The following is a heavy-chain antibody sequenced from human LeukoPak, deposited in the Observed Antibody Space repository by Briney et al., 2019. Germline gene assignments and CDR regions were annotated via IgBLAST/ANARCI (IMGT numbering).Heavy chain of an antibody. CDR2: INEDGSHK. V-gene: IGHV3-7*05. CDR3: VREGATFEN. CDR1: GLTFSSFW. Sequence: GGSLRLSCAASGLTFSSFWMSWVRQAPGKGLEWVANINEDGSHKYYVDSVKGRFTISRDNAKNSLYLQMNSLRAEDTAVYYCVREGATFENWGPGTLVTVSS. J-gene: IGHJ4*02. D-gene: IGHD1-26*01.